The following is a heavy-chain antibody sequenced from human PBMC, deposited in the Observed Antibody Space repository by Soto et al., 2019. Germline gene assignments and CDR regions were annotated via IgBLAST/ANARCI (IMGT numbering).Heavy chain of an antibody. CDR2: IYWDDDK. Sequence: SGPTLVNPTQTLTLTCTFSGFSLSTSGVGVGWIRQPPGKALEWLALIYWDDDKRYSPSLKSRLTITKDTSKNQVVLTMTNMDPVDTATYYCAHTRGLHLGELSLYRIRPAGYYYYYMDVWGKGTTVTVSS. J-gene: IGHJ6*03. D-gene: IGHD3-16*02. CDR3: AHTRGLHLGELSLYRIRPAGYYYYYMDV. V-gene: IGHV2-5*02. CDR1: GFSLSTSGVG.